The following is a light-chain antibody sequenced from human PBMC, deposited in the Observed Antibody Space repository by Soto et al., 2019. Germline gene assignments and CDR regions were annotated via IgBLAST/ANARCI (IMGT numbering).Light chain of an antibody. Sequence: QSALTQPASVSGSPGQSITISCTGTSSDVGSYNLVSWYQQHPGKAPKLMIYEGSKRPSGVSNRFSGSKSGNTASLTISGLQAEDEADYYCCSYAGSSTFGVLFGGGTKLTVL. J-gene: IGLJ2*01. CDR1: SSDVGSYNL. V-gene: IGLV2-23*03. CDR3: CSYAGSSTFGVL. CDR2: EGS.